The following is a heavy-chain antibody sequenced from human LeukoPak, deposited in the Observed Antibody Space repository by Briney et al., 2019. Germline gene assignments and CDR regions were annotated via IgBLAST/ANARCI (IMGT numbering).Heavy chain of an antibody. CDR1: GDSIDTYY. V-gene: IGHV4-4*07. Sequence: PSETLSLTCSVSGDSIDTYYWSWIRQPAGKGLEWIGRIYTSGSTNYNPSLKSRVTISLDKSKNQSSLNLSSMTAADTALYYCARGGAVEGRNAFDIWGQGTMVTVSS. CDR2: IYTSGST. J-gene: IGHJ3*02. D-gene: IGHD6-19*01. CDR3: ARGGAVEGRNAFDI.